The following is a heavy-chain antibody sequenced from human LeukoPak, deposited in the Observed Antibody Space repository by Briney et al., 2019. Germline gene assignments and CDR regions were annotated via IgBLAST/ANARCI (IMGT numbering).Heavy chain of an antibody. CDR1: GYTFTSYG. Sequence: GASVKVSCKTSGYTFTSYGISWVRQAPGQGLEWMAWINPSNSNTKDARNLQGRVTMTTDTSTNTAYMELRNLRSSDTAVYCCATGGTYSSFDHWGQGTLVTVSS. CDR3: ATGGTYSSFDH. CDR2: INPSNSNT. D-gene: IGHD4-11*01. V-gene: IGHV1-18*01. J-gene: IGHJ4*02.